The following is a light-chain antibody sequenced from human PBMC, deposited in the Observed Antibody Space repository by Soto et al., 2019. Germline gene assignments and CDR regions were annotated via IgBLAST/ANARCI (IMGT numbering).Light chain of an antibody. J-gene: IGKJ5*01. CDR3: QQYNSIPIT. Sequence: DIQMTQSPSTLSASVGDRVTITCRASQSISSWLVWYQQKPGKAPKLLIYKASSLESGVPSRFSGSGSGTEFTLTISSLQPDDFATYYCQQYNSIPITFGQGTRLEIK. CDR1: QSISSW. V-gene: IGKV1-5*03. CDR2: KAS.